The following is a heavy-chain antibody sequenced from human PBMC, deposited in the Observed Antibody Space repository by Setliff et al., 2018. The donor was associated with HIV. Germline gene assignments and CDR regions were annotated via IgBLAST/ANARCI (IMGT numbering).Heavy chain of an antibody. CDR1: GGSISNRY. J-gene: IGHJ4*02. CDR3: ARHSPSDY. V-gene: IGHV4-4*09. CDR2: IYTSGST. Sequence: PSETLSLTCTVSGGSISNRYWSWIRETPGKGLEWIGYIYTSGSTIYNPSLQSRVTISVDTSKNQFSLKLSSVTAADTAVYYCARHSPSDYWGQGTLVTVSS.